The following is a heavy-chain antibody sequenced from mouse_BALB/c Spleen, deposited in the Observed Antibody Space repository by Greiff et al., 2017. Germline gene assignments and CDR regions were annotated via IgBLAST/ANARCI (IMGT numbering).Heavy chain of an antibody. CDR1: GFTFSSFG. D-gene: IGHD2-1*01. CDR3: ARGGNYGNYYWFAY. CDR2: ISSGSSTI. J-gene: IGHJ3*01. Sequence: EVMLVESGGGLVQPGGSRKLSCAASGFTFSSFGMHWVRQAPEKGLEWVAYISSGSSTIYYADTVKGRFTISRDNPKNTLFLQMTSLRSEDTAMYYCARGGNYGNYYWFAYWGQGTLVTVSA. V-gene: IGHV5-17*02.